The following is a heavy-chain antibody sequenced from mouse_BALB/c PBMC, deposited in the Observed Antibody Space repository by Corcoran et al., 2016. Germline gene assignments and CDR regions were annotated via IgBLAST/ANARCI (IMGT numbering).Heavy chain of an antibody. CDR3: ARGYDYVDY. CDR2: IDPANGNT. V-gene: IGHV14-3*02. J-gene: IGHJ2*01. D-gene: IGHD2-2*01. CDR1: GFNIKDTY. Sequence: EVQLQQSGAELVKPGASVKLSCTASGFNIKDTYMHWVKQRPEQGLEWIGRIDPANGNTKYDPKFQGKATITSDTSANTAYLQLSSLTAEDTAVYDCARGYDYVDYWCQGITFTVSS.